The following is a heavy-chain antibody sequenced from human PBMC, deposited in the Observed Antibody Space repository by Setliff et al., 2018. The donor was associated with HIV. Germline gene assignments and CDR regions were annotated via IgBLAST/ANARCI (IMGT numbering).Heavy chain of an antibody. J-gene: IGHJ4*02. CDR3: AREGNWNYAPYYFDY. Sequence: LSLTCAVYGGSFSAYYWSWIRQPAGKGLEWIGRIYSSGSTNYNPSLQSRLTMSVDTSKNQFSLKLSSVTAADTAVYYCAREGNWNYAPYYFDYWGQGTLVTVS. CDR1: GGSFSAYY. D-gene: IGHD1-7*01. V-gene: IGHV4-4*07. CDR2: IYSSGST.